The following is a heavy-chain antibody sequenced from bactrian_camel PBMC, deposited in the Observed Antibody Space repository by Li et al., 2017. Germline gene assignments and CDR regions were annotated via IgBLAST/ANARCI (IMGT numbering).Heavy chain of an antibody. CDR3: AASRLGSTINWRHERRWGY. Sequence: DVQLVESGGDSVQAGGSLRLSCKASGDIFNSDCMGWFRQVPGKEREWVAAIDRLGGSTSYVDSVKGRFMLSQIRAKNAIYLQMNSLKPEDTAMYYCAASRLGSTINWRHERRWGYWGQGTQVTVS. CDR1: GDIFNSDC. CDR2: IDRLGGST. J-gene: IGHJ4*01. V-gene: IGHV3S31*01. D-gene: IGHD4*01.